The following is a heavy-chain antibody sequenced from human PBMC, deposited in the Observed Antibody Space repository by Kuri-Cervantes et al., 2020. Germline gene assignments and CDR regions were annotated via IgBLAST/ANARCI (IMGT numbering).Heavy chain of an antibody. D-gene: IGHD3-10*01. V-gene: IGHV1-8*01. Sequence: ASVKVSCKASGDIFTSIEINWVRQATGQGLEWMAWMNPKSGNTGYAQKFQGRVTMTRNTSISTAYMELSSLRSEDTAVYYCAIAYYYGSGSYSFDPWGQGTLVTVSS. CDR1: GDIFTSIE. CDR3: AIAYYYGSGSYSFDP. CDR2: MNPKSGNT. J-gene: IGHJ5*02.